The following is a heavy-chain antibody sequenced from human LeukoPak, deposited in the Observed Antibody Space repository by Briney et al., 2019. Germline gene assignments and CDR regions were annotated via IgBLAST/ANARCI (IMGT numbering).Heavy chain of an antibody. D-gene: IGHD4-23*01. V-gene: IGHV5-51*01. J-gene: IGHJ3*02. CDR1: GYSFTSYW. CDR3: AKLRGYPDDAFDI. CDR2: IYPGDSDT. Sequence: GESLKISYKGSGYSFTSYWIGWVRQMPGKGLEWMGIIYPGDSDTRYSPSFQGQVTISADKSISTAYLQWSSLKASDTAMYYCAKLRGYPDDAFDIWGQGTMVTVSS.